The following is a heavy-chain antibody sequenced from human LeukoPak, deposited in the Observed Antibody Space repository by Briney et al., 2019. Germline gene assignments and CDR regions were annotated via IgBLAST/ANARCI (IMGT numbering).Heavy chain of an antibody. CDR1: GGSFSGYY. D-gene: IGHD6-13*01. Sequence: SETLSLTCAVYGGSFSGYYWSWIRQPPGKGLEWIGEINHSGSTNYNPSLKSRVTISVDTSKNQFSLKLSSVTAADTAVYYCARHSSSWYLRWFDPWGQGTLVTVSS. V-gene: IGHV4-34*01. CDR3: ARHSSSWYLRWFDP. CDR2: INHSGST. J-gene: IGHJ5*02.